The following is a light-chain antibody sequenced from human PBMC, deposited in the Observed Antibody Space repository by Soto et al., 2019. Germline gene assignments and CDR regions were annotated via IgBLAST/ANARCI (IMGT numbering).Light chain of an antibody. CDR3: SSYTSSSTFYV. Sequence: QSVLTQPASVSGSPGQSITISGTGISSDVGGYNYVSWYQQHPGKAPKLMIYDVSNRPSGVSNRFSGSKSGNTASLTISGLQAEDEADYYCSSYTSSSTFYVFGTGTKVTVL. J-gene: IGLJ1*01. CDR2: DVS. CDR1: SSDVGGYNY. V-gene: IGLV2-14*01.